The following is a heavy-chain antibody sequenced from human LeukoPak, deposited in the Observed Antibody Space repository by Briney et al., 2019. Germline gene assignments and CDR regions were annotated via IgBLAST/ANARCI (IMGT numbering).Heavy chain of an antibody. V-gene: IGHV4-39*01. CDR1: GGSIISSPHY. Sequence: SETLSLTCSVSGGSIISSPHYWIWIRQPPGKGLEDIGNIYYCGATYYNPSLKSRVTISVATSNNQFSLELRSVTAADTAVYYCARRGHRSSSGGFDYWGQGTLVTVSS. CDR2: IYYCGAT. J-gene: IGHJ4*02. D-gene: IGHD6-6*01. CDR3: ARRGHRSSSGGFDY.